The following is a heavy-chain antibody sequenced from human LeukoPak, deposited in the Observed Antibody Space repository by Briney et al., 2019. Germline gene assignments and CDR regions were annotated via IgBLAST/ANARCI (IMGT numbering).Heavy chain of an antibody. J-gene: IGHJ6*02. D-gene: IGHD4-17*01. Sequence: PGGSLRLSCAASGFTFDDYAMHWVRQAPGKGLEWVSLISGDGGSTYYADSVKGRFTISRDNSKNSLYLQMNSLRTEDTALYYCAKADPHYDHPYCYYGMDVWGQGTTVTVSS. CDR2: ISGDGGST. CDR1: GFTFDDYA. CDR3: AKADPHYDHPYCYYGMDV. V-gene: IGHV3-43*02.